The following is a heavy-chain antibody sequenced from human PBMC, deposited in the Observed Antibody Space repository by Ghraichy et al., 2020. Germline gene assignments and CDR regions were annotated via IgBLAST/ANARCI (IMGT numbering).Heavy chain of an antibody. Sequence: VKVSCKASGYTFTSYGISWVRQAPGQGLEWMGWISAYNGNTNYAQKLQGRVTMNTDTSTSTAYMELRSLRSDDTAVYYCARVFRILGVVAKGRDWFDPWGQGTLVTVSS. CDR1: GYTFTSYG. V-gene: IGHV1-18*04. J-gene: IGHJ5*02. CDR2: ISAYNGNT. CDR3: ARVFRILGVVAKGRDWFDP. D-gene: IGHD3-3*01.